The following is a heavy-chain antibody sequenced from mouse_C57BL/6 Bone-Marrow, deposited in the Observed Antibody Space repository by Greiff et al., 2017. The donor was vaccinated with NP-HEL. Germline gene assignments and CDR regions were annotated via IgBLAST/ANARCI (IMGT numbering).Heavy chain of an antibody. CDR1: GYSITSGYY. CDR2: ISYDGSN. D-gene: IGHD1-1*01. J-gene: IGHJ2*01. V-gene: IGHV3-6*01. Sequence: EVKLVESGPGLVKPSQSLSLTCSVTGYSITSGYYWNWIRQFPGNKLEWMGYISYDGSNNYNPSLKNRISITRDTSKNQFFLKLNSVTTEDTATYYCARDRVITTVVAHYFDYWGQGTTLTVSS. CDR3: ARDRVITTVVAHYFDY.